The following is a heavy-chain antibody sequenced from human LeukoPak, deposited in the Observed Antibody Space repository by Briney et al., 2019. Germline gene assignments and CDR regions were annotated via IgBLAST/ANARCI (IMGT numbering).Heavy chain of an antibody. Sequence: SETLSLTCAVSDDSLRVHYWTWIRHPPGKGLGWIGYISYIGSTNYNPSLKSRVTISIDTSKNQFSLKLSSVTAADTAVYYCARDLVTVTKGFDIWGQGTMVSVSS. V-gene: IGHV4-59*11. CDR2: ISYIGST. CDR3: ARDLVTVTKGFDI. J-gene: IGHJ3*02. CDR1: DDSLRVHY. D-gene: IGHD4-17*01.